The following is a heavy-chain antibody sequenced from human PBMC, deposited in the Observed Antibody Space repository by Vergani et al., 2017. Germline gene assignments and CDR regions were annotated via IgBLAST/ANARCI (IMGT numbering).Heavy chain of an antibody. V-gene: IGHV1-69*01. J-gene: IGHJ4*02. CDR1: GGTFSSYA. D-gene: IGHD3-22*01. CDR3: ARRADSMGFDY. CDR2: IIPIFGTA. Sequence: QVQLVQSGAEVKKPGSSVNVSCKATGGTFSSYAISWVRQAPGQGLEWMGGIIPIFGTANYAQKFQGRVTITADESTSTAYMELSSLRSEDTAVYYCARRADSMGFDYWGQGTLVTVSS.